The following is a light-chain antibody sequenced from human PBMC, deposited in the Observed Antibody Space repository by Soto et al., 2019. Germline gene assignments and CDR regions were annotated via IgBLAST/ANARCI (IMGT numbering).Light chain of an antibody. V-gene: IGLV1-44*01. CDR1: SSNIGVNN. J-gene: IGLJ1*01. CDR3: AAWDDSLNVVV. CDR2: SDN. Sequence: QSVLTQPPSASGTPGQRVTISCSGSSSNIGVNNVNWYQQLPGTAPKLLIYSDNQRPSGVPDRFSASKSGTSASLAISGLQSEDETDYYCAAWDDSLNVVVFGTGTKVTVL.